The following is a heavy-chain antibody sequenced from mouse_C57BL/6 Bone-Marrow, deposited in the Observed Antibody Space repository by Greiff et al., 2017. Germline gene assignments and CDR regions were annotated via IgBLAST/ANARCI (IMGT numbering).Heavy chain of an antibody. V-gene: IGHV1-53*01. D-gene: IGHD2-5*01. CDR3: ARGGYSNLGGYFDV. J-gene: IGHJ1*03. CDR1: GYTFTSYW. CDR2: INPSNGGT. Sequence: VQLQQPGTELVKPGASVKLSCKASGYTFTSYWMHWVKQRPGQGLEWIGNINPSNGGTNYNEKFKGKATLTVDKSSSTAYMQLSSLTSEDSAVYYCARGGYSNLGGYFDVWGTGTTVTVSS.